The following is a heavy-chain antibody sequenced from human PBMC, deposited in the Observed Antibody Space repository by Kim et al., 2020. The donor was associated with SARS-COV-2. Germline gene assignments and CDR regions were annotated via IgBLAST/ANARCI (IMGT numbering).Heavy chain of an antibody. D-gene: IGHD2-2*01. V-gene: IGHV3-21*01. CDR2: ISSSSSYI. CDR3: ARIDIVVVVRRRDYGMDV. J-gene: IGHJ6*02. Sequence: GGSLRLSCAASGFTFSSYSMNWVRQAPGKGLEWVSSISSSSSYIYYADSVKGRFTISRDNAKNSLYLQMNSLRAEDTAVYYCARIDIVVVVRRRDYGMDVWGQGTTVTVSS. CDR1: GFTFSSYS.